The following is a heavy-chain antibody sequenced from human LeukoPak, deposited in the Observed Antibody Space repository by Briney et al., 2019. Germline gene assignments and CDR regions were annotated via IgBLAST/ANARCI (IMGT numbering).Heavy chain of an antibody. CDR3: GRDRRATYYYDSSGYYSDF. J-gene: IGHJ4*02. CDR1: GGSISRGSYY. CDR2: ISYSGNT. Sequence: SETLSLTCTVSGGSISRGSYYWGWIRQPPGKGLQWIGSISYSGNTYSNPSLASRVTMSVDTSKNQFSLKLSSVTAADTAVYYCGRDRRATYYYDSSGYYSDFWGQGTLVTVSS. D-gene: IGHD3-22*01. V-gene: IGHV4-39*07.